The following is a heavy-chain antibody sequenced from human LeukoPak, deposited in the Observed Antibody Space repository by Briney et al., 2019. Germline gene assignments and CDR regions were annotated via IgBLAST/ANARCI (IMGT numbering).Heavy chain of an antibody. J-gene: IGHJ4*02. CDR1: GYTFANYG. CDR3: ARGKGARDY. CDR2: ISAKNGDT. Sequence: GASVKVSCKTSGYTFANYGVTWVRQAPGQGLEWMGWISAKNGDTDYAQNLQGRVTMTRDTSTSTVQMELRSLRSDDTAVYYCARGKGARDYWGQGTLGTGSS. V-gene: IGHV1-18*01.